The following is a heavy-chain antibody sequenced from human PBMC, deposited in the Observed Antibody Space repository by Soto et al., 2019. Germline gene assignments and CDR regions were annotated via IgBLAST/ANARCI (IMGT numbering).Heavy chain of an antibody. Sequence: GGPLRLSRATSGFAINSSAMHWVRPAPGKGLEWVAVIWYDGSNKYYADSVKGRFTISRDNSKNTLYLQMNSLRAEDTAVYYCARANYDILTGYSDYWGQGT. J-gene: IGHJ4*02. CDR3: ARANYDILTGYSDY. CDR1: GFAINSSA. V-gene: IGHV3-33*01. D-gene: IGHD3-9*01. CDR2: IWYDGSNK.